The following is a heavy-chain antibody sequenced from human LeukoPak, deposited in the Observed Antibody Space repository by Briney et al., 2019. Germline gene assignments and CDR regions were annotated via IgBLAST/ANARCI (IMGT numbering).Heavy chain of an antibody. Sequence: PSQTLSLTCTVSGGSISSGSYYWSWIRQPAGKGLEWIGRIYTSGSTNYNPSLKSRVTISVDTSKNQFSLKLSSVTAADTAVYYCAGGYNYSYYYYMDVWGKGTTVTVSS. CDR1: GGSISSGSYY. CDR3: AGGYNYSYYYYMDV. V-gene: IGHV4-61*02. D-gene: IGHD1-1*01. CDR2: IYTSGST. J-gene: IGHJ6*03.